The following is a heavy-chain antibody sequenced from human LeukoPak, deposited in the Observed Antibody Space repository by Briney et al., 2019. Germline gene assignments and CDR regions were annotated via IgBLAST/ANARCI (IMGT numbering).Heavy chain of an antibody. CDR1: GGSFSGYY. D-gene: IGHD3-10*01. CDR3: ARRGRVRGVIITSGRFDY. J-gene: IGHJ4*02. CDR2: INHSGST. V-gene: IGHV4-34*01. Sequence: PSETLSLTCAVYGGSFSGYYWSWIRQPPGKGLEWIGEINHSGSTNYNPSLKSRVTISVDTSKNQFSLKLSSVTAADTAVYYCARRGRVRGVIITSGRFDYWGQGTLVTVSS.